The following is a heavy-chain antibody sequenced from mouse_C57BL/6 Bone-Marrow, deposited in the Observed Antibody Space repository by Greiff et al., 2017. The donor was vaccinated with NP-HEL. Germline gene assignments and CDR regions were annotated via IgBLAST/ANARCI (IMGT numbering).Heavy chain of an antibody. J-gene: IGHJ4*01. D-gene: IGHD1-1*01. V-gene: IGHV14-4*01. CDR2: IDPENGDT. Sequence: EVQLQQSGAELVRPGASVKLSCTVSGFNIKDDYMHWVKQRPEQGLVWIGWIDPENGDTEYASKFQGKATITADTSSNTAYLQLSCLTSEDTAVYNDTTGGSSPYAMDYWGQGTSLTVSS. CDR3: TTGGSSPYAMDY. CDR1: GFNIKDDY.